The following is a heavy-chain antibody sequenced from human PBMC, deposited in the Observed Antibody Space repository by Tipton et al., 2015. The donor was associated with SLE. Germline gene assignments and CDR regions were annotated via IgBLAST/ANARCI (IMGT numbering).Heavy chain of an antibody. J-gene: IGHJ4*02. V-gene: IGHV4-34*01. CDR2: LNHGGSI. CDR3: AKGSQKNYADHAY. Sequence: TLSLTCVVYGGSFSGYYWSWIRQPPGKGLEWVGELNHGGSINYNPSLESRVTISIDTSKNQFSLKLSSVTAADTAVYYCAKGSQKNYADHAYWGQGTLVTVSS. D-gene: IGHD4-17*01. CDR1: GGSFSGYY.